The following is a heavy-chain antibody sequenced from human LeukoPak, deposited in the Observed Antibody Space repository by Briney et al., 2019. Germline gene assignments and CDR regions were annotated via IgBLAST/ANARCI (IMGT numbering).Heavy chain of an antibody. CDR2: ISNSGNTI. D-gene: IGHD6-13*01. CDR3: AGEGRVAASGFDY. J-gene: IGHJ4*02. CDR1: GFTFSTYE. Sequence: GGSLRLSCAASGFTFSTYEMNWVRQAPGKGLAWVSYISNSGNTIYYADSVKGRFTISRDNAKNSLYLQMTNLRAEDTAVYYCAGEGRVAASGFDYWGQGTLVTVSS. V-gene: IGHV3-48*03.